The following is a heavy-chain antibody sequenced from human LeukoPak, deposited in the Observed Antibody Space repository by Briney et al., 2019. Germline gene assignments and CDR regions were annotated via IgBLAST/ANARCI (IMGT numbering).Heavy chain of an antibody. CDR3: ARATKYYDFWSGYPASGMDV. D-gene: IGHD3-3*01. J-gene: IGHJ6*02. CDR1: GYTFTSYG. Sequence: ASVKVSCKASGYTFTSYGISWVRQAPGQGLEWMGWISAYNGNTNYAQKLQGRVTVTTDTSTSTAYMELRSLRSDDTAVYYCARATKYYDFWSGYPASGMDVWGQGTTVTVSS. V-gene: IGHV1-18*01. CDR2: ISAYNGNT.